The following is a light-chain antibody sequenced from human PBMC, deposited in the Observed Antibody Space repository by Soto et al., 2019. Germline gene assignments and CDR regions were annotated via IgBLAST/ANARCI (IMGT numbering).Light chain of an antibody. Sequence: QSALTQPASVSGSPGQSITISCTGTSSDVGGYNYVSWYQQHPGKAPTLLIYEVSGQPSGVSNRFSGSKSGNTASLTISGLQAEDEANYYCTSYTSSSILVFGGGTKLPVL. CDR2: EVS. CDR3: TSYTSSSILV. CDR1: SSDVGGYNY. V-gene: IGLV2-14*01. J-gene: IGLJ3*02.